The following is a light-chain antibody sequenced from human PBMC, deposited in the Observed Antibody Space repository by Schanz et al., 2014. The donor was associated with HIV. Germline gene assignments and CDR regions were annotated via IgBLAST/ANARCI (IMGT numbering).Light chain of an antibody. J-gene: IGKJ5*01. CDR2: GAS. V-gene: IGKV3-15*01. CDR1: QSVSSN. Sequence: EIVMTQSPATLSVSPGERATLSCRASQSVSSNLAWYQQKPGQAPRLLIYGASTRATGIPARFSGSRSGTEFTLTISRLEPEDFAVYYCQQYGSSPPITFGQGTRLEIK. CDR3: QQYGSSPPIT.